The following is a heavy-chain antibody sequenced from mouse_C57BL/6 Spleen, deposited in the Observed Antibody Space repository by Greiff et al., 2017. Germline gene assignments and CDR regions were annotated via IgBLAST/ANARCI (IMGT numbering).Heavy chain of an antibody. D-gene: IGHD3-2*02. CDR1: GYTFTDYE. J-gene: IGHJ4*01. CDR2: IDPETGGT. V-gene: IGHV1-15*01. Sequence: VQLQQSGAELVRPGASVTLSCKASGYTFTDYEMHWVKQTPVHGLEWIGAIDPETGGTAYNQKFKGKAILTADKSSSTAYMELRSLTSEDSAVYYCTREAQATRGAMGYWGQGTSVTVSS. CDR3: TREAQATRGAMGY.